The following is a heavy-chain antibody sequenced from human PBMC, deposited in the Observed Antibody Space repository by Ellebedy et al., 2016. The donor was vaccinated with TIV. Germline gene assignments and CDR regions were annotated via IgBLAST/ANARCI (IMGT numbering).Heavy chain of an antibody. J-gene: IGHJ3*02. CDR3: ARAERLRGVGAFEI. D-gene: IGHD1-26*01. CDR2: IYYSGST. CDR1: GGSFPSAGYS. Sequence: SETLSLXXTVSGGSFPSAGYSWTWIRQHPGKGPEWIGYIYYSGSTYYNPSLKSRVTISVDTSKNQFSLKLSSVTAADPAVYYCARAERLRGVGAFEIWGKGTMGTVSS. V-gene: IGHV4-31*03.